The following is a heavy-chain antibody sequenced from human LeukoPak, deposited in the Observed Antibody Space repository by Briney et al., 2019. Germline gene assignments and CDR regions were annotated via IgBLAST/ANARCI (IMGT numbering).Heavy chain of an antibody. J-gene: IGHJ3*02. Sequence: AASVKVSCKASGCTFTGYYMHWLRQAPGQGLEWMGWINPNSGGTNYAQKFQGRVTMTRDTSISTAYMELSRLRSDDTAVYYCARRGNWQRSGCDAFDIWGQGTMVTVSS. CDR3: ARRGNWQRSGCDAFDI. V-gene: IGHV1-2*02. CDR1: GCTFTGYY. CDR2: INPNSGGT. D-gene: IGHD3-22*01.